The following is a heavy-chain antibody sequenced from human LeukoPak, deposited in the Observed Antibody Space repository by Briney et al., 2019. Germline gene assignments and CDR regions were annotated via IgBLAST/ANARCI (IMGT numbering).Heavy chain of an antibody. J-gene: IGHJ4*02. CDR1: GFTFSSYG. V-gene: IGHV3-23*01. CDR2: ISTGGHST. CDR3: VKQVGYCSDGSCYFVY. D-gene: IGHD2-15*01. Sequence: GGSLRLSCAAFGFTFSSYGMSWVRQAPGKGLEWVSAISTGGHSTHYADSVKGRFTISRDNSKNTVNLQMNSLRVEDTAVYYCVKQVGYCSDGSCYFVYWGQGTLVTVSS.